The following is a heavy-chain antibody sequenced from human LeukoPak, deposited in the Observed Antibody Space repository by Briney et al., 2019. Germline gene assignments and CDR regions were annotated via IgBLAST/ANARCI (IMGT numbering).Heavy chain of an antibody. Sequence: GGSLRVSCATSGFSFSSFWMSWVRQAPGKGLEWVANIKKDGSEKYYVDSVKGRFTISRDNVKNSLYLQMNSLRAEDTGVYYCAITLPGGGVDYWGQGTLVTVSS. CDR1: GFSFSSFW. J-gene: IGHJ4*02. D-gene: IGHD3-16*01. V-gene: IGHV3-7*03. CDR3: AITLPGGGVDY. CDR2: IKKDGSEK.